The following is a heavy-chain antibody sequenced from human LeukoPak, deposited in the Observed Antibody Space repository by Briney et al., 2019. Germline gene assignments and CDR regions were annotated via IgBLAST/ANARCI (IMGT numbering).Heavy chain of an antibody. J-gene: IGHJ4*02. Sequence: RASVKASCKASGYTFTSYYMHWARQAPGQGLEWMGWINPNSGGTNYAQKFQGRVTMTRDTSISTAYMELSRLRSDDTAVYYCARVVDWNDVGLDYWGQGTLVTVSS. CDR2: INPNSGGT. D-gene: IGHD1-1*01. CDR1: GYTFTSYY. V-gene: IGHV1-2*02. CDR3: ARVVDWNDVGLDY.